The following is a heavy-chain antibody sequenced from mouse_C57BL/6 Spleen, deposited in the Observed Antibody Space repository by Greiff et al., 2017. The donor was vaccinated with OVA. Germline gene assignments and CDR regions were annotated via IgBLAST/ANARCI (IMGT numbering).Heavy chain of an antibody. CDR1: GYTFTSYW. V-gene: IGHV1-53*01. D-gene: IGHD2-4*01. Sequence: QVQLQQPGTELVKPGASVKLPCKASGYTFTSYWMHWVKQRPGQGLEWIGNINPSNGGTNYNEKFKSKATLTVDKSSSTAYMQLSSLTSEDSAVYYCAREGEDYDDAMDYWGQGTSVTVSS. CDR3: AREGEDYDDAMDY. CDR2: INPSNGGT. J-gene: IGHJ4*01.